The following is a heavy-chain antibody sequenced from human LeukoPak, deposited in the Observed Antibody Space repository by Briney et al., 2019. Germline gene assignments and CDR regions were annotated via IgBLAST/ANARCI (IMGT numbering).Heavy chain of an antibody. CDR3: AGDLGQPYYFDY. CDR1: GFTFSTYT. Sequence: GGSLRVSCAASGFTFSTYTMNWVRQAPGKGLEWVSSISSSSSYIYYADSVKGRFTISRDNAKNSLYLQMNSLRAEDTAVYYCAGDLGQPYYFDYWGQGTLVTVSS. D-gene: IGHD3-16*01. CDR2: ISSSSSYI. V-gene: IGHV3-21*01. J-gene: IGHJ4*02.